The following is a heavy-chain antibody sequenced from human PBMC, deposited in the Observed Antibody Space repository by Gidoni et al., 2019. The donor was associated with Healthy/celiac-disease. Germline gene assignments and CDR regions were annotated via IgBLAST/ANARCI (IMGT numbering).Heavy chain of an antibody. CDR3: ARLELRYFDWLLPHYYFDY. Sequence: QVQLQQWGAGLLKPSETLSLTCAVYGGSFSGYYWSWIRQPPGKGLEWIGEINHSGSTNYNPSLKSRVTISVDTSKNQFSLKLSSVTAADTAVYYCARLELRYFDWLLPHYYFDYWGQGTLVTVSS. J-gene: IGHJ4*02. V-gene: IGHV4-34*01. CDR2: INHSGST. CDR1: GGSFSGYY. D-gene: IGHD3-9*01.